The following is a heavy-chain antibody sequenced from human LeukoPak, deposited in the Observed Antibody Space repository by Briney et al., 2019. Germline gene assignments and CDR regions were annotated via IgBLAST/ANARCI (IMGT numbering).Heavy chain of an antibody. J-gene: IGHJ4*02. CDR1: GGSISSSSYY. V-gene: IGHV4-39*07. Sequence: SETLSLTCTVSGGSISSSSYYWGWIRQPPGKGLEWIGSIYHSGSTYYNPSLKSRVTISVDTSKNQFSLKLSSVTAADTAVYYCARVRGYGDLDYWGQGTLVTVSS. D-gene: IGHD4-17*01. CDR2: IYHSGST. CDR3: ARVRGYGDLDY.